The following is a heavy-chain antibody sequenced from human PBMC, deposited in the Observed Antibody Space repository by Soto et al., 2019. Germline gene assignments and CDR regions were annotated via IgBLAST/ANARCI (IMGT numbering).Heavy chain of an antibody. CDR1: GGSISSSSYY. CDR2: IYYSGST. J-gene: IGHJ5*02. D-gene: IGHD3-10*01. Sequence: SETLSLTCTVSGGSISSSSYYWGWIRQPPGKGLEWIGSIYYSGSTYYNPSLKSRVTISVDTSKNQFSLKLSSVTAADTAVYYCASQFITMIRGVRIGWFDPWGQGTLVTVSS. CDR3: ASQFITMIRGVRIGWFDP. V-gene: IGHV4-39*01.